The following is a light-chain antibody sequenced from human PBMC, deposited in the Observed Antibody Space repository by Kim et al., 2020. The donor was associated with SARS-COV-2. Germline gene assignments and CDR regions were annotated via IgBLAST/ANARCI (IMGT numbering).Light chain of an antibody. J-gene: IGLJ3*02. Sequence: PGQSITISCTGTSSDVGGYNYVSWYQQHPGKAPKLMIYDVSKRPSGVSNRFSGSKSGNTASLTISGLQAEDEADYYCSSYTSSSTLVFGGGTKLTVL. CDR1: SSDVGGYNY. V-gene: IGLV2-14*04. CDR2: DVS. CDR3: SSYTSSSTLV.